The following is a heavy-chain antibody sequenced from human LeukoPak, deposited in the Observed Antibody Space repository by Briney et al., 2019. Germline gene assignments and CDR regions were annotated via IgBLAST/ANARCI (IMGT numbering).Heavy chain of an antibody. V-gene: IGHV1-18*01. CDR2: ISAYNGNT. Sequence: ASEKLSCKASGYTLISYGISWVRQAPGQGLEWMGWISAYNGNTNYAQKLQGRVTMTTDTSTSTAYMELRSLRSDDTAVYYCARMKYYYYYMDDWGQGTMVTVSS. CDR3: ARMKYYYYYMDD. CDR1: GYTLISYG. J-gene: IGHJ6*03.